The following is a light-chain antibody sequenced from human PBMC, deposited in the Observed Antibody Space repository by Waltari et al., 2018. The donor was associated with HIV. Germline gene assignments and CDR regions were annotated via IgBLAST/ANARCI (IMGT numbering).Light chain of an antibody. CDR1: ASDFGPYNF. Sequence: QSALTQPASVSGSPGQSVTISCTGTASDFGPYNFVSWYQQHPATVPKVIIYRVTSRPSGVPPRFSCSKSCNTASLTISGLRAEDEALYYCSTHTGNDTLAFGGGTKLTVL. J-gene: IGLJ2*01. V-gene: IGLV2-14*03. CDR3: STHTGNDTLA. CDR2: RVT.